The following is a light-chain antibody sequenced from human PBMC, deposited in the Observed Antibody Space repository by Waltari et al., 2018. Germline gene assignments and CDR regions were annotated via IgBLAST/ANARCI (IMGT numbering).Light chain of an antibody. V-gene: IGKV1-33*01. CDR2: DAS. CDR1: QEISNY. J-gene: IGKJ3*01. CDR3: QQYDNLPGT. Sequence: DIQMTQSPSSLSASVGDRVTITCQASQEISNYLNWYQQKPGKAPKRLIYDASNLETGVPSRFSESGSGTDFTFTISSLQPEDIATYYCQQYDNLPGTFGPGTKVDIK.